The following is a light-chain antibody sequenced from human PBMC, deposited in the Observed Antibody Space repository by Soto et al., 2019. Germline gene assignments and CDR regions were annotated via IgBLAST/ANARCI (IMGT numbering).Light chain of an antibody. CDR1: QSVSSN. CDR3: QQYNKWPPIT. V-gene: IGKV3-15*01. CDR2: GAS. J-gene: IGKJ2*01. Sequence: EIVMTQSPATLSVSQGERATLSCRASQSVSSNLAWYQQKPGQAPRLLIYGASTRATGIPARFSGIGSGTVFTLTISSLQSEDFAVYYCQQYNKWPPITFGQGTKLEIK.